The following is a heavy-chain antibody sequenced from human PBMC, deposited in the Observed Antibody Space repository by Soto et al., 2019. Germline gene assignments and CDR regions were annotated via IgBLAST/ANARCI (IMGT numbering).Heavy chain of an antibody. CDR3: ARVAVDAQYYYYGMDV. D-gene: IGHD6-19*01. Sequence: ASVKVSCKASGYTFTGYYMHWVRQAPGQGLEWMGWINPNSGGTNYAQKFQGWVTMTRDTSISTAYMELSRLRSDDTAVYYCARVAVDAQYYYYGMDVCGQGPTVTVSS. V-gene: IGHV1-2*04. J-gene: IGHJ6*02. CDR1: GYTFTGYY. CDR2: INPNSGGT.